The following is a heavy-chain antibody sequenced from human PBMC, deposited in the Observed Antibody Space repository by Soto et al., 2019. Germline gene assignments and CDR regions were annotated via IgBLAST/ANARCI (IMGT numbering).Heavy chain of an antibody. Sequence: QVQLQESGPGLVKPSQTPSLTCTVSGDSIGTGGYYWDWIRQHPGKGPEWIGYIHYSGNTYYNPSLKSRLTISLDTSKNQFSLHLSSVTAADTAVYYCATNHDDISGRTPLLFDSWGQGTRVTVSS. D-gene: IGHD3-22*01. V-gene: IGHV4-31*03. CDR3: ATNHDDISGRTPLLFDS. CDR2: IHYSGNT. J-gene: IGHJ4*02. CDR1: GDSIGTGGYY.